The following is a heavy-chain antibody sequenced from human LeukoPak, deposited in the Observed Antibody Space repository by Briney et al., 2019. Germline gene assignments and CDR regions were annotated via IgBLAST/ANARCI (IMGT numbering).Heavy chain of an antibody. CDR2: INHSGST. J-gene: IGHJ4*02. CDR3: ASSRRLEWLYYFDY. V-gene: IGHV4-34*01. Sequence: SETLSLTCAVYGGSFSGYYWSWIRQPPGKGLEWIGEINHSGSTNYNPSLKSRVTISVDTSKNQFSLKLSSVTAADTAVYYCASSRRLEWLYYFDYWGQGTLVTVSS. D-gene: IGHD3-3*01. CDR1: GGSFSGYY.